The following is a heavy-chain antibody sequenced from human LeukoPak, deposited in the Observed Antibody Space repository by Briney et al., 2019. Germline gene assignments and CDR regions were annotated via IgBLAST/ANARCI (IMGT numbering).Heavy chain of an antibody. J-gene: IGHJ5*02. Sequence: SVKVSCKASGGTFSSYAISWVRQAPGQGLEWMGGIIPIFGTANYAQKFQGRVTITADESTSTAYMELSSLRSEDTAVYYCAIQYHYGSGSYSWFDPWGQGTLVTVSS. CDR2: IIPIFGTA. V-gene: IGHV1-69*13. D-gene: IGHD3-10*01. CDR3: AIQYHYGSGSYSWFDP. CDR1: GGTFSSYA.